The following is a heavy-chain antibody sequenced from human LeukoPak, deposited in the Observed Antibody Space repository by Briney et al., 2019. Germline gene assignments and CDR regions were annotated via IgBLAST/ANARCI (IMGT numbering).Heavy chain of an antibody. CDR2: ISSGSSAI. V-gene: IGHV3-48*02. D-gene: IGHD4-23*01. CDR1: GFTFSLYS. Sequence: GGSLRLSCAASGFTFSLYSMLWVRQAPGKGLEWVSYISSGSSAIYYADSVKGRFTTSRDNAKNTLYLQMSSLRDEDTAVYYCARAFGDGNTYWGQGTLATVSS. J-gene: IGHJ4*02. CDR3: ARAFGDGNTY.